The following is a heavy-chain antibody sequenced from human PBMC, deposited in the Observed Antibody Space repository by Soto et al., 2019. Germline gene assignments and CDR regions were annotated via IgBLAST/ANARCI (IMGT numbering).Heavy chain of an antibody. V-gene: IGHV3-21*01. J-gene: IGHJ3*02. CDR3: ARDMDLDAFDI. Sequence: GGSLRLSCAASGFTFSSYSMNWVRQAPGKGLEWVSSISSSSYIYYADSVKGRFTISRDNAKNSLYLQMNSLRAEDTAVYYCARDMDLDAFDIWGQGTMVTVSS. CDR2: ISSSSYI. CDR1: GFTFSSYS. D-gene: IGHD3-10*01.